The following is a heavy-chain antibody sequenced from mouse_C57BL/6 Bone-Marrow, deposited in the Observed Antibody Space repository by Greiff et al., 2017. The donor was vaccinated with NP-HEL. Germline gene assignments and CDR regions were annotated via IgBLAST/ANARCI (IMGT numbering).Heavy chain of an antibody. D-gene: IGHD1-1*01. J-gene: IGHJ1*03. CDR2: IDPANGNT. Sequence: VQLQQSVPELVRPGASVKLSCTASGYTINNTYMHWVKQRPEQGLEWIGRIDPANGNTKYTPKFQGKATITADTSSNTAYLQLSTLTSDDTALSYYASLLSSPYWYFDVWGTGTTVTVSS. CDR1: GYTINNTY. V-gene: IGHV14-3*01. CDR3: ASLLSSPYWYFDV.